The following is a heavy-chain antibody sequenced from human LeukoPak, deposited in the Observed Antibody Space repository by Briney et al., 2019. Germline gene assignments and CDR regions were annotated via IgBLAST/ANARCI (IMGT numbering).Heavy chain of an antibody. CDR3: AKAYDSSAILEYYFDY. CDR1: GFTFSSYA. CDR2: ISGSGGST. J-gene: IGHJ4*02. V-gene: IGHV3-23*01. D-gene: IGHD3-22*01. Sequence: GGSLRLSCAASGFTFSSYAMSWVRQAPGKGLEWVSAISGSGGSTYYADSVKGRFTISRDNSKNTLYLQMNSLRAEDTAVYYCAKAYDSSAILEYYFDYWGQGTLVTVSS.